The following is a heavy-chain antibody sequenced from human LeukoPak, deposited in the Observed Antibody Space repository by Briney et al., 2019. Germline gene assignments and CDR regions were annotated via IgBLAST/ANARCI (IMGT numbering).Heavy chain of an antibody. J-gene: IGHJ5*02. D-gene: IGHD6-13*01. V-gene: IGHV4-4*07. Sequence: PSETLSLTCTVSGGSISSYYWSWIRQPAGKGLEWIGRIYTSGSTNYNPSLKSRVTMSVDTSKNQFSLKLSSVTAADTAVYYCARDSRRYSSRWYDNDNWFDPWGQGTLVTVSS. CDR1: GGSISSYY. CDR3: ARDSRRYSSRWYDNDNWFDP. CDR2: IYTSGST.